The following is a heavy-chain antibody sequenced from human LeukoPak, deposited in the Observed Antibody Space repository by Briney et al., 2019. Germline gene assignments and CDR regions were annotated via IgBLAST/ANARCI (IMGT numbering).Heavy chain of an antibody. CDR2: IWYDGSSK. V-gene: IGHV3-33*01. D-gene: IGHD3-16*02. CDR3: ARDFELSH. CDR1: GFTFSSCG. Sequence: GGSLRLSCAASGFTFSSCGMHWVRQAPGKGLEWVALIWYDGSSKHYADSVRGRFTISRDNSKNTLYLQMNSLRAEDTAVYYCARDFELSHWGQGTLVTVSS. J-gene: IGHJ4*02.